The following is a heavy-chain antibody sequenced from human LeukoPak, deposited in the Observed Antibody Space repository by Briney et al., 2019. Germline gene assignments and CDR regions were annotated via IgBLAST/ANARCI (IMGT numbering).Heavy chain of an antibody. J-gene: IGHJ4*02. CDR3: ARGRGSGWYLDYFDY. Sequence: SLTPSRAASGLTVSSNYMSWVRHPPGKGLEWVSFIYSGGSTYYADSVKGRFTISRDNSKNTLNLQMNSLRAEDTAVYYCARGRGSGWYLDYFDYWGQGTLVTVSS. D-gene: IGHD6-19*01. V-gene: IGHV3-66*01. CDR1: GLTVSSNY. CDR2: IYSGGST.